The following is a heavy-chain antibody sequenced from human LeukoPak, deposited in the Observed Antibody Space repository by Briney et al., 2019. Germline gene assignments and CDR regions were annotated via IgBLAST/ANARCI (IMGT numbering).Heavy chain of an antibody. CDR2: VSSSGTT. D-gene: IGHD2-8*01. CDR1: GGSISRDGHY. J-gene: IGHJ3*02. V-gene: IGHV4-31*03. CDR3: AREMVRDAFDI. Sequence: SETLSLTCTVSGGSISRDGHYWSWIRQYPGKGLESIGSVSSSGTTTYNPSLKSRVTISLDTSQNQFSLNLRSLTAADTAVYYCAREMVRDAFDIWGQGTMVTVSS.